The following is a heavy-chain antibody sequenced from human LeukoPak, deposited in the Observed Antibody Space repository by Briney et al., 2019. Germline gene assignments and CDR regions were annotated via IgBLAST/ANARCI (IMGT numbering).Heavy chain of an antibody. D-gene: IGHD6-13*01. CDR1: GFTFSSYA. J-gene: IGHJ4*02. V-gene: IGHV3-30-3*01. CDR3: ARDPKSSSSWYGDY. Sequence: PGRSLRLSCAASGFTFSSYAMHWVRQAPGKGLEWVAVISYDGSNKYYADSVKGRFTISRDNAKNSLYLQMNSLRAEDTAVYYCARDPKSSSSWYGDYWGQGTLVTVSS. CDR2: ISYDGSNK.